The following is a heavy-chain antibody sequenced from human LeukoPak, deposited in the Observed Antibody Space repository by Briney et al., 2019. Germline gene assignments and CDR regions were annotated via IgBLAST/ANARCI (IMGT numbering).Heavy chain of an antibody. CDR3: ARDFSADCSSTSCYVGWFDP. CDR2: INTNTGNP. CDR1: GYTFTSYA. J-gene: IGHJ5*02. D-gene: IGHD2-2*01. V-gene: IGHV7-4-1*02. Sequence: ASVKVSCKASGYTFTSYAMNWARQAPGQGLEWMGWINTNTGNPTYAQGFTGRFVFSLDTSVSTAYLQISSLKAEDTAVYYCARDFSADCSSTSCYVGWFDPWGQGTLVTVSS.